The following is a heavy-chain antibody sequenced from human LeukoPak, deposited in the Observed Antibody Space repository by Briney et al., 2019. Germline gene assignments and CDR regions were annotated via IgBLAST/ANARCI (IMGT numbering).Heavy chain of an antibody. CDR3: ARWKSYGYPRRDYGMDV. Sequence: SETLSLTCTVSGGSISSSSYYWGWIRQPPGKGLEWIGYIYYSGSTNYNPSLKSRVTISVDTSKNQFSLKLSSVTAADTAVYYCARWKSYGYPRRDYGMDVWGQGTTVTVSS. V-gene: IGHV4-61*05. J-gene: IGHJ6*02. CDR2: IYYSGST. D-gene: IGHD5-18*01. CDR1: GGSISSSSYY.